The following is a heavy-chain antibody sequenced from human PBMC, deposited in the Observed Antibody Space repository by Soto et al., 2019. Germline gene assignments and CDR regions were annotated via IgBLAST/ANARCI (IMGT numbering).Heavy chain of an antibody. D-gene: IGHD2-15*01. CDR2: ISSSSSYI. V-gene: IGHV3-21*01. Sequence: EVQLVESGGGLVKPGGSPRLSCAASGFTFSSYSMNWVRQAPGKGLEWVSSISSSSSYIYYADSVKGRFTISRDNAKNSLYLQMNSLRAEDTAVYYCARESSGGFDYWGQGTLVTVSS. J-gene: IGHJ4*02. CDR3: ARESSGGFDY. CDR1: GFTFSSYS.